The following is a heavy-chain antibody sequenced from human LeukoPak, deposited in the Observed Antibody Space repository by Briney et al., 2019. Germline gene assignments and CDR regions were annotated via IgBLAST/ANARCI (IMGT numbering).Heavy chain of an antibody. CDR1: GGSMSSYY. V-gene: IGHV4-59*01. J-gene: IGHJ4*02. CDR2: IHYSGIT. Sequence: SETLSLTCTVSGGSMSSYYWSWIRQPPGKGLEWICYIHYSGITNYNPSLKSRVNISLDTSKNQFSLKLTPVTVADTAVYYCAKEGASQGDYVSIEGVTFDYWGQGTLVTVSS. CDR3: AKEGASQGDYVSIEGVTFDY. D-gene: IGHD3-16*01.